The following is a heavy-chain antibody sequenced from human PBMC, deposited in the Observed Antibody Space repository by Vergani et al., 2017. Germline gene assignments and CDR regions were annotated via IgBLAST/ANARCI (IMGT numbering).Heavy chain of an antibody. CDR3: AKDGGYYGDYCYFDY. CDR2: ISYDGSNK. V-gene: IGHV3-30*18. J-gene: IGHJ4*02. Sequence: QVQLVESGGGVVQPGRSLRLSCAASGFTFSSYGMHWVRQAPGKGLEWVAVISYDGSNKYYADSVKGRFTISRDNSKNTLYLQMNSLRAEDTAVYYCAKDGGYYGDYCYFDYWGQGTLVTVSS. CDR1: GFTFSSYG. D-gene: IGHD4-17*01.